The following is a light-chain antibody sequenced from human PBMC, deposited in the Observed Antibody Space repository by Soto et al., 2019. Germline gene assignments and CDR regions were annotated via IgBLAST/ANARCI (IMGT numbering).Light chain of an antibody. Sequence: QSVLTQPPSVSGAPGQRVTISCTGRSSNIGAGYDVHWYQQLPGTAPKLLIYGNSNRPSGVPDRFSGSKSGPSASLAITGLQAEDEADYYCQSYDSSLSGSGVFGGGTQLTVL. V-gene: IGLV1-40*01. CDR1: SSNIGAGYD. CDR2: GNS. CDR3: QSYDSSLSGSGV. J-gene: IGLJ2*01.